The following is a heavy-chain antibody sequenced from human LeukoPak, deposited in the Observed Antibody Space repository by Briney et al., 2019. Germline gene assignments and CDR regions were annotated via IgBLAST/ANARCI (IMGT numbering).Heavy chain of an antibody. V-gene: IGHV1-2*02. Sequence: GASVKVSCKASGYTFTGYYMHWVRQAPGQGLEWMGWINPNSGGTNYAQKFQGRVTMTRDTSISTAYMELSRLRSDDTAVYYCARVFSVTDNWFDPWGQGTLVTVSS. D-gene: IGHD2-21*02. CDR2: INPNSGGT. J-gene: IGHJ5*02. CDR1: GYTFTGYY. CDR3: ARVFSVTDNWFDP.